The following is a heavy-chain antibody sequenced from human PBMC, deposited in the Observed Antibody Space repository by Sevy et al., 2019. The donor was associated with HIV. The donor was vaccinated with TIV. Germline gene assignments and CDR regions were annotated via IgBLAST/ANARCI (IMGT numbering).Heavy chain of an antibody. CDR1: GFPFTSYG. D-gene: IGHD3-16*01. V-gene: IGHV3-33*01. CDR2: IWHDGSNK. Sequence: GGSLRLSCAASGFPFTSYGMHWVRQAPGKGLEWVALIWHDGSNKYYGDSVKGRFTISRDNSKNTLYLQMNSLRAEDTAVYYCARDLWGGVSGDETRYYFDYWGQGTLVTVSS. CDR3: ARDLWGGVSGDETRYYFDY. J-gene: IGHJ4*02.